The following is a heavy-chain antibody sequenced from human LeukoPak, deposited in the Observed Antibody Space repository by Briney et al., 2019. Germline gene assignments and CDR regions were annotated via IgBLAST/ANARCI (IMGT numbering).Heavy chain of an antibody. V-gene: IGHV3-11*01. J-gene: IGHJ4*01. Sequence: GGSLRLSCAASGFTFSSYGMSWIRQTPGMGLESLAYISGSGHDIYYADSVKGRFTISRDNAKNPLYLQMNSLRPEDTALYYCSTGPRSLIYWGHGTLVTVSS. CDR1: GFTFSSYG. CDR3: STGPRSLIY. CDR2: ISGSGHDI.